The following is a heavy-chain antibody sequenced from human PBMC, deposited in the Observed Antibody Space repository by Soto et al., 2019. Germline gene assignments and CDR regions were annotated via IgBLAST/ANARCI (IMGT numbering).Heavy chain of an antibody. J-gene: IGHJ6*02. D-gene: IGHD1-1*01. CDR3: AASTGRYNWKDDYYYYCMDF. CDR2: IVVGSGNT. V-gene: IGHV1-58*01. CDR1: GFTFTSSA. Sequence: QMQLVQSGPEVKKPGTSVKVSCKASGFTFTSSAVQWVRQARGQRLEWIGWIVVGSGNTNYAQKFQERVTITRNMSTSTAYMEMSSLRSEDTAVYYCAASTGRYNWKDDYYYYCMDFWGQGTTVTVSS.